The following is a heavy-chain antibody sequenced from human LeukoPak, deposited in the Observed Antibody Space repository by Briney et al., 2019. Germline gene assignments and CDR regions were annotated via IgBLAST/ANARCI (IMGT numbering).Heavy chain of an antibody. V-gene: IGHV1-2*02. Sequence: ASVKVSCKASGYTFTGYYIHWVRQAPGQGLEWMGWINPNSGGTNYAQKFQGRVTMTRDTSISTAYMELSTLRSDGTAVYYCARGGSGWFGAFDIWGQGTMVTVSS. CDR1: GYTFTGYY. J-gene: IGHJ3*02. CDR2: INPNSGGT. D-gene: IGHD6-19*01. CDR3: ARGGSGWFGAFDI.